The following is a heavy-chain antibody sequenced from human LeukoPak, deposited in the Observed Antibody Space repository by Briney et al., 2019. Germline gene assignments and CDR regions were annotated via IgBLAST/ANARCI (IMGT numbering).Heavy chain of an antibody. V-gene: IGHV4-39*01. CDR1: GGSISSSSYY. Sequence: SETLSLTCTVSGGSISSSSYYWRWIRQPPGKGLEWIGTIYYSGTTNYNPSLKSRVTISVDTSKNQFSLKLSSLTAADTAVYYCARQRADYFYHYLDVWGKGTSVTVSS. J-gene: IGHJ6*03. CDR3: ARQRADYFYHYLDV. CDR2: IYYSGTT.